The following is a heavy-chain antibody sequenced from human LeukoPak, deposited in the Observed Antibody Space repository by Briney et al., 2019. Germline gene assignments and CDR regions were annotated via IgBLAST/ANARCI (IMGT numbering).Heavy chain of an antibody. J-gene: IGHJ4*02. CDR3: AKHLSAMASFDH. CDR2: ITASGSTT. V-gene: IGHV3-23*01. D-gene: IGHD5-18*01. Sequence: GGSMRLSCAASGFTFRSYVMTWVRQAPGKGLEWVSSITASGSTTYYADSVKGRFTISRDNSKNTLYLQMNSLRAEDTAVYYCAKHLSAMASFDHWGQGTLVTSSS. CDR1: GFTFRSYV.